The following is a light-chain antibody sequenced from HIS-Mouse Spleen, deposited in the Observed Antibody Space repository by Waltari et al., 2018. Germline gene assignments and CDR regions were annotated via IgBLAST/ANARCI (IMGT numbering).Light chain of an antibody. J-gene: IGKJ1*01. CDR2: DAS. V-gene: IGKV1-13*02. CDR1: QGTSSA. Sequence: AIQLTQLPSSLSASVADRVTITCRSTQGTSSAVAWYQQKPGKAPNLLIYDASSLESGVPSSFSRSGAGTDYTLTIRSLQPKDFAAYYCRQYKSYPRPFGQGTKVTIK. CDR3: RQYKSYPRP.